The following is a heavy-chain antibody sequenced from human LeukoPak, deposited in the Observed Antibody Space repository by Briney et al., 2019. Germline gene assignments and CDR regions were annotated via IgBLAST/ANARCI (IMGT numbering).Heavy chain of an antibody. CDR1: GFTFSSYA. V-gene: IGHV3-30*04. CDR2: IYYDGSNQ. Sequence: GGSLRLSCAASGFTFSSYAMHWVRQAPGKGLEWVAVIYYDGSNQYYADSVKGRFTVSRDNAKNTLYLQMDSLRAEDTAVYYCATDRNSGKYYDYWGQGTLVTVSS. CDR3: ATDRNSGKYYDY. D-gene: IGHD1-26*01. J-gene: IGHJ4*02.